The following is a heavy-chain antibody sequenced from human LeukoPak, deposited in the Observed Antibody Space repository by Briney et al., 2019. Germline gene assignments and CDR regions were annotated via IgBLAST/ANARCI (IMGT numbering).Heavy chain of an antibody. V-gene: IGHV1-69*13. Sequence: SVKVSCKASGGTFSSYVISWVRQAPGQGLEWMGGIIPIFGTANYAQKFQGRVTITADESTSTAYMELSSLRSEDTAVYYCARAGYCSGGSCYWENNWFDPWGQGTLVTVSS. CDR3: ARAGYCSGGSCYWENNWFDP. CDR2: IIPIFGTA. CDR1: GGTFSSYV. J-gene: IGHJ5*02. D-gene: IGHD2-15*01.